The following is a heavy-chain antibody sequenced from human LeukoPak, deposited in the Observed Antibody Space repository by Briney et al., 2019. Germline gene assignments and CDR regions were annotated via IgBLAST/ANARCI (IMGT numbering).Heavy chain of an antibody. CDR1: GGSVSSGSYY. V-gene: IGHV4-61*01. J-gene: IGHJ3*02. Sequence: SETLSLTCTVSGGSVSSGSYYWSWIRQPPGKGLEWIGYIYYSGSTNYNPSLKSRVTISVDTSKNQFSLKLSSVTAADTAVHYCARGVMDHDAFDIWGQGTMVTVSS. CDR3: ARGVMDHDAFDI. CDR2: IYYSGST. D-gene: IGHD2-8*01.